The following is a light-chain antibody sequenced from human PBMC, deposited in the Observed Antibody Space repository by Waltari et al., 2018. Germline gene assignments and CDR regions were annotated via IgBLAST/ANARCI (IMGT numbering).Light chain of an antibody. V-gene: IGLV1-44*01. CDR3: AAWDDSLNGPV. CDR2: NNE. J-gene: IGLJ3*02. Sequence: QSVLTQPPSASGTPGQRVTSPCSGSSFNIGSNTGNWYRQFPGTAPKLLIYNNEQRPPGVPDRFSGSKSGTSASLAISGLQSEHEADYYCAAWDDSLNGPVFGGGTKLTVL. CDR1: SFNIGSNT.